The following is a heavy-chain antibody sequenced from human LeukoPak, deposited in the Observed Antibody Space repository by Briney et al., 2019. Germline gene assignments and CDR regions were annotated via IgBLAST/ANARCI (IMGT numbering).Heavy chain of an antibody. J-gene: IGHJ4*02. D-gene: IGHD6-19*01. CDR1: GYSFTSYW. CDR2: IYPGDSDT. Sequence: GESLKISCKGSGYSFTSYWIGWVRQMPGKGLEWMGIIYPGDSDTRYSPSFQGQVTISADKSISTAYLQWSSLKASDTAMYYCARGWGYSCGWYAYFDYWGQETLVTVSS. CDR3: ARGWGYSCGWYAYFDY. V-gene: IGHV5-51*01.